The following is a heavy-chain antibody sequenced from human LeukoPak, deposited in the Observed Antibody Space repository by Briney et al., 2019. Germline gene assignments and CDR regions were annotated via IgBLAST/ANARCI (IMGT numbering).Heavy chain of an antibody. D-gene: IGHD4-17*01. CDR1: GYTLTSCN. J-gene: IGHJ4*02. CDR3: ARDSTMTTGGSAYYFDN. CDR2: INPRGGST. Sequence: GASVTVSCKASGYTLTSCNMHWVRQAPGQGLEWMGIINPRGGSTSYAKKFQGRVTMTRDTSTNTIYMELSSLRSEDTAVYYCARDSTMTTGGSAYYFDNWGRGTLVTVSS. V-gene: IGHV1-46*01.